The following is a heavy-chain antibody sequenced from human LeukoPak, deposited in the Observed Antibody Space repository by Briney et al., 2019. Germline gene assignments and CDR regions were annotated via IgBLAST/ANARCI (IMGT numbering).Heavy chain of an antibody. CDR2: IGTAGDT. CDR3: ARGHMLTGYYNFAWFDP. J-gene: IGHJ5*02. Sequence: GGTLRLSCAASGFTFSSYDMHWVRQPTGKGLEWVSAIGTAGDTYYSHSVKGRFTISRENAKNSLYLHMNSLSAGDTAVYFCARGHMLTGYYNFAWFDPWGQGTLVTVSS. D-gene: IGHD3-9*01. CDR1: GFTFSSYD. V-gene: IGHV3-13*01.